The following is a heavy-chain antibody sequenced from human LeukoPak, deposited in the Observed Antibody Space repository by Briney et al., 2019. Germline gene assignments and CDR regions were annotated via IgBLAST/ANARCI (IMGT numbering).Heavy chain of an antibody. Sequence: SETLSLTCSVSGGSISNNYWSWIRQPPGKGLEWIGYIYFSGSTYYNPSLKSRVTISVDASKTQFSLKLISVTAADTAVYYCAKYDGHRGFDPWGQGTLVTVSS. D-gene: IGHD3-16*01. J-gene: IGHJ5*02. V-gene: IGHV4-59*12. CDR2: IYFSGST. CDR3: AKYDGHRGFDP. CDR1: GGSISNNY.